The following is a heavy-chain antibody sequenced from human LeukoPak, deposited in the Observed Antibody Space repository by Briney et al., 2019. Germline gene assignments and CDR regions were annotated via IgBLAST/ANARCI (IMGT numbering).Heavy chain of an antibody. V-gene: IGHV4-59*12. D-gene: IGHD3-10*01. CDR2: IYFSGST. CDR3: GKSNGYGLIAI. J-gene: IGHJ3*02. Sequence: PSETLSLTCTVSGVSISSYYWNWFRQPPGKGLEWIGHIYFSGSTKYNPSLKSRVTISVDTTKNHSSLKLNSLTAADPAVSSCGKSNGYGLIAIWGQGTMVT. CDR1: GVSISSYY.